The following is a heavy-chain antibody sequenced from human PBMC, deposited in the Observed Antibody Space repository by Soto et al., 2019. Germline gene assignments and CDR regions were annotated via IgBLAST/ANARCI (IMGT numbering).Heavy chain of an antibody. D-gene: IGHD2-21*01. J-gene: IGHJ5*02. CDR1: GGSISTSRAD. CDR3: ARQPTTGDTDLWFDP. CDR2: IFYSGST. V-gene: IGHV4-39*01. Sequence: SETLSLTCRVSGGSISTSRADWAWIRQPPGKGLEWLANIFYSGSTFYNPSLASRVSVSVDTSKNEFSLKLRSVTAADTAVYYCARQPTTGDTDLWFDPWGQGTLVTVPQ.